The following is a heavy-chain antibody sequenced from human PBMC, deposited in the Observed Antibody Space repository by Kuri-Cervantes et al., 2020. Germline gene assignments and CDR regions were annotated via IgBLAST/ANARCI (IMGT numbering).Heavy chain of an antibody. J-gene: IGHJ4*02. CDR2: IWYDGSNK. CDR1: GFTFSSYG. D-gene: IGHD2-15*01. CDR3: ATDTHMTSWSYFDV. V-gene: IGHV3-33*08. Sequence: GGSLRLSCAASGFTFSSYGMHWVRQAPGKGLEWVAVIWYDGSNKYYADSVKGRFTISRDNSKNTLYLQMNSLRAEDTAVYYCATDTHMTSWSYFDVWGQGTLVTVSS.